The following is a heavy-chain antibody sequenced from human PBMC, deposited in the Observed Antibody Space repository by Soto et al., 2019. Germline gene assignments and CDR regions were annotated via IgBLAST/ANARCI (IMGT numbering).Heavy chain of an antibody. CDR1: GYTFTGYY. CDR3: ARGTTGLTTVTATGIFDY. CDR2: INPNSGGT. V-gene: IGHV1-2*04. D-gene: IGHD4-4*01. J-gene: IGHJ4*02. Sequence: GASVKVSCKASGYTFTGYYMHWVRQAPGQGLEWMGWINPNSGGTNYAQKFQGWVTMTRDTSISTAYMELSRLRSDDTAVYYCARGTTGLTTVTATGIFDYWGQGTLVTVSS.